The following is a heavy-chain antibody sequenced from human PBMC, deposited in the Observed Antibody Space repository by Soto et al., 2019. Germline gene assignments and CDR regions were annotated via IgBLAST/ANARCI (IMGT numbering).Heavy chain of an antibody. J-gene: IGHJ1*01. D-gene: IGHD3-10*02. CDR3: VRHDVRQVPEYGHH. Sequence: EVQLVESGGGLVQPGGSLRLSCAASVFTCSRYWRYWVSQAPGKGLLWVSRINNDERSTSYEDSVKGRYTISRDNINNKLYLQTNGLRAEDTDVYSCVRHDVRQVPEYGHHGGLGTVVTVSP. CDR1: VFTCSRYW. CDR2: INNDERST. V-gene: IGHV3-74*01.